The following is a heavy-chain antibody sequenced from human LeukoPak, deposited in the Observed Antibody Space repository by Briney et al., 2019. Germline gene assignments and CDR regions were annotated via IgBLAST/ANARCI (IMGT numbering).Heavy chain of an antibody. V-gene: IGHV1-2*02. J-gene: IGHJ3*02. CDR3: ARGFWYCGGDCYPDDAFDI. CDR2: INPNSGGT. D-gene: IGHD2-21*02. CDR1: GYTFTDYY. Sequence: ASVKVSCKASGYTFTDYYIHWVRQAPGQGLEWMGWINPNSGGTKYAQKFQGRVTITRNTSISTAYMELSSLRSEDTAVYYCARGFWYCGGDCYPDDAFDIWGQGTMVTVSS.